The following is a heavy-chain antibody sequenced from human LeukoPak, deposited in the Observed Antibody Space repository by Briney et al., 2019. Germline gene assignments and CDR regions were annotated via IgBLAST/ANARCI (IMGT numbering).Heavy chain of an antibody. CDR1: GFPFSSYA. J-gene: IGHJ4*02. CDR2: ISGSGGST. V-gene: IGHV3-23*01. Sequence: GSLRLSCAASGFPFSSYAMSWVRQAPGKGLEWVSAISGSGGSTYYADSVKGRFTISRDNSKNTLYLQMNSLRAEDTAVYYCAKDMRFDWTPYYFDYWGQGTLVTVSS. CDR3: AKDMRFDWTPYYFDY. D-gene: IGHD3-9*01.